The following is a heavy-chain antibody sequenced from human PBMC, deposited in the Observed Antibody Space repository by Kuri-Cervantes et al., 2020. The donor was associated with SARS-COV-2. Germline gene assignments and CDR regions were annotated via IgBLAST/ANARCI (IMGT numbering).Heavy chain of an antibody. Sequence: SVKVSCKASGYTFTSYAISWVRQAPGQGLEWMGGIIPIFGAQTNAQKFQGRVSIIADESTNTAYMELRSLRAEDTAVYYCAKDPCIAGGGGSCYERDWNYFDYWGQGTLVTVSS. V-gene: IGHV1-69*13. J-gene: IGHJ4*02. CDR3: AKDPCIAGGGGSCYERDWNYFDY. D-gene: IGHD2-15*01. CDR2: IIPIFGAQ. CDR1: GYTFTSYA.